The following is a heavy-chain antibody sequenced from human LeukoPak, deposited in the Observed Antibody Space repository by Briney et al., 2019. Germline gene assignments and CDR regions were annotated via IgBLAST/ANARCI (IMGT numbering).Heavy chain of an antibody. CDR2: IYYSGST. CDR3: ARDRDGHFDY. Sequence: SETLSLTCTVSGGSISSYYWSWIRQPPGKVLEWIGYIYYSGSTNYNPSLKSRVTISVDTSKNQFSLKLSSVTAADTAVYYCARDRDGHFDYWGQGTLVTVSP. D-gene: IGHD3-10*01. V-gene: IGHV4-59*01. CDR1: GGSISSYY. J-gene: IGHJ4*02.